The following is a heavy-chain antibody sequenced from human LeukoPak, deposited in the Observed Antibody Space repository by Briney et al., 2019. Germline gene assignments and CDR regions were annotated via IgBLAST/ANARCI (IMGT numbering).Heavy chain of an antibody. V-gene: IGHV1-69*13. Sequence: SVKVSCKASGGTFSSYAICWVRQAPGQGLEWMGGIIPIFGTANYAQKFQGRVTITADESTSTAYMELSSLRSEDTAVYYCARVDTAMVTPYYYGMDVWGQGTTVTVSS. CDR1: GGTFSSYA. J-gene: IGHJ6*02. CDR3: ARVDTAMVTPYYYGMDV. D-gene: IGHD5-18*01. CDR2: IIPIFGTA.